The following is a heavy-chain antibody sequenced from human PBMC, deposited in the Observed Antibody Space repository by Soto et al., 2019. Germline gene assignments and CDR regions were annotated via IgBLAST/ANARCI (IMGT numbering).Heavy chain of an antibody. CDR2: IYYSGST. J-gene: IGHJ4*02. CDR3: ARASTVTTNYFDY. CDR1: GGSISSGGYY. Sequence: SETLSLTCTVSGGSISSGGYYWSWIRQHPGKGLEWIGYIYYSGSTYYNPSLKSRVTISVDTSKNQFSLKLSSVTAADTAVYYCARASTVTTNYFDYWGQGTLVTVSS. D-gene: IGHD4-17*01. V-gene: IGHV4-31*03.